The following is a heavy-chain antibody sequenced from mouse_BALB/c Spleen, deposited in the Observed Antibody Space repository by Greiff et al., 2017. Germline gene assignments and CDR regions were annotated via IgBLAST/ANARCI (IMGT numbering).Heavy chain of an antibody. Sequence: EVKLVESGPELVKPGASVKIPCKASGYTFTDYNMDWVKQSHGKSLEWIGDINPNNGGTIYNQKFKGKATLTVDKSSSTAYMELRSLTSEDTAVYYCARSGSSLDYWGQGTTLTVSS. CDR2: INPNNGGT. CDR1: GYTFTDYN. D-gene: IGHD1-1*01. V-gene: IGHV1-18*01. J-gene: IGHJ2*01. CDR3: ARSGSSLDY.